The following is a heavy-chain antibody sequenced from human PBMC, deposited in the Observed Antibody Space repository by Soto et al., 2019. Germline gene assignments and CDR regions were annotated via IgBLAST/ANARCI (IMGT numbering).Heavy chain of an antibody. Sequence: PSETLSLTCAVSGGSISSGGYSWSWIRQPPGKGLEWIGYIYHSGSTYYNPSLKSRVTISVDRSKNQFSLKLSSVTAADTAVYYCARGGTAGDTLGYYYHGMDVWGQGTTVTVSS. CDR2: IYHSGST. J-gene: IGHJ6*02. CDR1: GGSISSGGYS. CDR3: ARGGTAGDTLGYYYHGMDV. V-gene: IGHV4-30-2*01. D-gene: IGHD4-17*01.